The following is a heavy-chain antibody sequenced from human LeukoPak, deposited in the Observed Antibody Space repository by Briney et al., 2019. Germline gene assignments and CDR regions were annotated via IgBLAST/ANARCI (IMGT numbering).Heavy chain of an antibody. J-gene: IGHJ4*02. Sequence: SETLSLTCTVSGGSISSSSYYWGWLRQPPGKGLEWIGSIYYSGSTYYNPSLKSRVTISVDTSKKQLSLKMSSVTAADTAVYYCARHFYDSSGYYYSDEEVYYFDYWGQGTLVTVSS. V-gene: IGHV4-39*01. CDR2: IYYSGST. CDR3: ARHFYDSSGYYYSDEEVYYFDY. D-gene: IGHD3-22*01. CDR1: GGSISSSSYY.